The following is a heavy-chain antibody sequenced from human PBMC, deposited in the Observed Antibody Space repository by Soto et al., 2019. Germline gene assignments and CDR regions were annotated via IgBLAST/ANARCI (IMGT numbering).Heavy chain of an antibody. CDR3: ARQRPRRGGGEAFDI. D-gene: IGHD3-10*01. J-gene: IGHJ3*02. CDR1: GDSISSSSYY. V-gene: IGHV4-39*01. CDR2: IYYSGST. Sequence: QLQLQESGPGLVKPSETLSLTCTVFGDSISSSSYYWGWIRQPPGKGLEWIGSIYYSGSTYYNPSFKSRVTMAVDTSKNQFSLKLTSLTAADTAVYYCARQRPRRGGGEAFDIWGQGTMATVSS.